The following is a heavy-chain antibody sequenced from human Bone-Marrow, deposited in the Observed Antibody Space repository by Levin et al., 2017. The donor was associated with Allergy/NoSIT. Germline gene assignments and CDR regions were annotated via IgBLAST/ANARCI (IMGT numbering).Heavy chain of an antibody. V-gene: IGHV1-24*01. CDR2: FNPEDDET. CDR1: GDTLTGFS. Sequence: WASVKVSCKVSGDTLTGFSMHWVRQAPGKGLEWMGGFNPEDDETVYAQQFQGRLTMTEDTSTDTAYLELSSLTPEDTAVYYCAVDLLLNIFEGPQEWGQGTLVTVSS. CDR3: AVDLLLNIFEGPQE. J-gene: IGHJ4*02. D-gene: IGHD3-3*02.